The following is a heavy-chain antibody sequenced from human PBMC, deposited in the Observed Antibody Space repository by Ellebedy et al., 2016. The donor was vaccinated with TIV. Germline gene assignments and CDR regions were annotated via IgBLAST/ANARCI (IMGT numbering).Heavy chain of an antibody. V-gene: IGHV3-48*03. D-gene: IGHD1-1*01. CDR3: ARVGRMGRRAGDWPDS. Sequence: GESLKISCAASGFTFRSHEMTWVRQAPGKGLEWVSHISGRASTWSYADSVKVRFTISRDNTKNSLYLQMDSLRVEDTAVYYCARVGRMGRRAGDWPDSWGQGTLVIVSS. J-gene: IGHJ5*01. CDR2: ISGRASTW. CDR1: GFTFRSHE.